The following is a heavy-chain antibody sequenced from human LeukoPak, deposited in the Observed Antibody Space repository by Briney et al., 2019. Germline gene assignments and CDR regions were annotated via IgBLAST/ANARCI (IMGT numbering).Heavy chain of an antibody. J-gene: IGHJ4*02. Sequence: GGSLRLSCAASGFTFSSYSMNWVRQAPGKGLEWVSSISSSSSYIYYADSVKGRFTISRDNAENSLYLQMNSLRAEDTAVYYCASTYSYGYSGRKYYFDYWGQGTLVTVSS. V-gene: IGHV3-21*01. CDR3: ASTYSYGYSGRKYYFDY. CDR2: ISSSSSYI. CDR1: GFTFSSYS. D-gene: IGHD5-18*01.